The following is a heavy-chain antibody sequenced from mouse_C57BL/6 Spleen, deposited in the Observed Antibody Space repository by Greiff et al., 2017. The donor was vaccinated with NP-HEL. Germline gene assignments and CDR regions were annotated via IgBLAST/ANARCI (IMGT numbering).Heavy chain of an antibody. Sequence: VMLVESGAELVKPGASVKMSCKASGYTFTTYPIEWMKQNHGKSLEWIGNFHPYNDDTKYNEKFKGKATLTVEKSSSTVYLELSRLTSDDSAVYYCARAGRWDYAMDYWGQGTSVTVSS. V-gene: IGHV1-47*01. CDR1: GYTFTTYP. J-gene: IGHJ4*01. D-gene: IGHD4-1*01. CDR2: FHPYNDDT. CDR3: ARAGRWDYAMDY.